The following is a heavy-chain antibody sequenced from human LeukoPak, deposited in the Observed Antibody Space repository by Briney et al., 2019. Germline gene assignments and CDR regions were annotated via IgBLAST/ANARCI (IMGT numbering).Heavy chain of an antibody. Sequence: PSETLSLTCAVSGYSISSGYYWGWIRQPPGKGQEWIGSIYHSGSTYYNPSLKSRVTISVDTSKNQFSLKLSSVTAADTAVYYCARQKVSQWELRGHYFDYWGQGTLVTVSS. D-gene: IGHD1-26*01. J-gene: IGHJ4*02. V-gene: IGHV4-38-2*01. CDR1: GYSISSGYY. CDR2: IYHSGST. CDR3: ARQKVSQWELRGHYFDY.